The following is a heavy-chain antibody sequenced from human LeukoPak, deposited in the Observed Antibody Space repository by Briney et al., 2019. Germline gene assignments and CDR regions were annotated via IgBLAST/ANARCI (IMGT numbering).Heavy chain of an antibody. D-gene: IGHD4-11*01. CDR3: ARESGGYYSNYVDY. CDR2: ISSSSSYI. V-gene: IGHV3-21*04. CDR1: GFTFSSYS. Sequence: GRSLRLSCVASGFTFSSYSMNWVRQAPGKGLEWVSSISSSSSYIYYADSVKGRFTISRDNAKNSLYLQMNSLRAEDTAVYYCARESGGYYSNYVDYWGQGTLVTVSS. J-gene: IGHJ4*02.